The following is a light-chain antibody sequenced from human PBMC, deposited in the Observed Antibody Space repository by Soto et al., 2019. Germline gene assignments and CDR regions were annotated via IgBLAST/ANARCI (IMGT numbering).Light chain of an antibody. CDR1: QDIAIY. CDR2: AAS. J-gene: IGKJ4*01. V-gene: IGKV1-9*01. Sequence: IQLTQSPSSLSASVGDRVTITCRASQDIAIYLAWYQQKPGEAPKLLIYAASTLYGGVPSRFSGSGSGTDFALPITSLQAEDFATYDCQQLRMYPSTFGGGTKVEIK. CDR3: QQLRMYPST.